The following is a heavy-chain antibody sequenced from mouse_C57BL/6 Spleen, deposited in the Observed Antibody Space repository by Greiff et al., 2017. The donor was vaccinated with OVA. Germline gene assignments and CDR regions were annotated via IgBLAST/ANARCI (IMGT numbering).Heavy chain of an antibody. V-gene: IGHV1-76*01. CDR3: ARSPYGSSYDYYAMDY. D-gene: IGHD1-1*01. Sequence: VQLQQSGAELVRPGASVKLSCKASGYTFTDYYINWVKQRPGQGLEWIARIYPGSGNTYYNEKFKGKATLTAEKSSSTAYMQLSSLTSEDSAVYFCARSPYGSSYDYYAMDYWGQGTSVTVSS. CDR2: IYPGSGNT. CDR1: GYTFTDYY. J-gene: IGHJ4*01.